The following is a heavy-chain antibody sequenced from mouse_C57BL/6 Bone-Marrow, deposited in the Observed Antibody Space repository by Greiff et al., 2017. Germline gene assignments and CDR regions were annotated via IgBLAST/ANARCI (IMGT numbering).Heavy chain of an antibody. V-gene: IGHV3-1*01. CDR2: ISYSGNT. Sequence: EVHLVESGPGMVKPSQSLSLTCTVTGYSITSGYDWHWIRHFPGNKLEWMGYISYSGNTNYNPSLKSRISITHDTSKNHFFLKLNSVTTEDTATYYCARGRGYDYPGTFAYWGQGTLVTVSA. J-gene: IGHJ3*01. CDR3: ARGRGYDYPGTFAY. D-gene: IGHD2-4*01. CDR1: GYSITSGYD.